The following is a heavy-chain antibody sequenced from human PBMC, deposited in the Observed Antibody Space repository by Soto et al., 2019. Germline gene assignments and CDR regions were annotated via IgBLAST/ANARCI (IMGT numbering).Heavy chain of an antibody. CDR1: GITVSDNY. V-gene: IGHV3-53*01. CDR3: ARDRSDSSRADSFDI. J-gene: IGHJ3*02. CDR2: IYRGDAT. Sequence: TGGSLRLSCAVSGITVSDNYMSWVRQAPGKGLEWVSVIYRGDATHYADSVKGRFTISRDNSKNTVYLQMNSLRAEDTAVYYCARDRSDSSRADSFDIWGQGTMVT. D-gene: IGHD6-25*01.